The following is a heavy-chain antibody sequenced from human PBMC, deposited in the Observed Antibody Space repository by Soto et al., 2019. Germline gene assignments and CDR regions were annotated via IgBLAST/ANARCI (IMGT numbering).Heavy chain of an antibody. CDR2: IIPIFGTA. Sequence: QVELVQSGAEVKKPGSSVKVSCQASEDTFRNYAISWVRQAPGQGLEWMGGIIPIFGTANYAQKFQGRVTITADTSANTVYVDLSSLRSEDSAVYYCESTKYDSSAYNYWYLGLWGRGTLVTVSS. V-gene: IGHV1-69*06. CDR1: EDTFRNYA. D-gene: IGHD3-22*01. J-gene: IGHJ2*01. CDR3: ESTKYDSSAYNYWYLGL.